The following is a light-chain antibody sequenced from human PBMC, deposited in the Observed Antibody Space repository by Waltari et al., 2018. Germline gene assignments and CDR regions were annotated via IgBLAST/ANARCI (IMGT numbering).Light chain of an antibody. CDR2: DVS. CDR3: SSYASSTTPL. Sequence: QSALTQPVSVSGSPGQAITISCTGTSREVGGYNYVALYQQHPCKASKLMLSDVSARPSGVSSRFSGSKSGNTAALTISGLQVEDEADYYGSSYASSTTPLFGGGTKLTVL. V-gene: IGLV2-14*03. J-gene: IGLJ3*02. CDR1: SREVGGYNY.